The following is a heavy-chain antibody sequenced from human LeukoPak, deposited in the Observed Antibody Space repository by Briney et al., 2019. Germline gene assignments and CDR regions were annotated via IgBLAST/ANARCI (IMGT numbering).Heavy chain of an antibody. CDR1: GFTFSSYA. CDR3: AKNPFITAAEYFDH. CDR2: LSGSGDSA. V-gene: IGHV3-23*01. J-gene: IGHJ4*02. D-gene: IGHD6-13*01. Sequence: PGGSLRLSCAASGFTFSSYAMSWVRQAPGKGLEWISALSGSGDSAHYADSVKGRFTISRDNSKDTLYLQMNSLRAEDTAVYYCAKNPFITAAEYFDHWGQGTLVTVSS.